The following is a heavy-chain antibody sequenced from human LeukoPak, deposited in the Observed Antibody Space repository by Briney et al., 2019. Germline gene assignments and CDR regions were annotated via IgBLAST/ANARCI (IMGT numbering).Heavy chain of an antibody. D-gene: IGHD4-17*01. J-gene: IGHJ4*02. Sequence: SETLSLTCTVSGGSISRGDYYWSWSRQPPGKGLEWIGYIYYSGSTYYNPSLKSRVTISVDTSKNQFSLKLSSVTAADTAVYYCASYYGDSSLVDYWGQATLVTVSS. V-gene: IGHV4-30-4*01. CDR3: ASYYGDSSLVDY. CDR2: IYYSGST. CDR1: GGSISRGDYY.